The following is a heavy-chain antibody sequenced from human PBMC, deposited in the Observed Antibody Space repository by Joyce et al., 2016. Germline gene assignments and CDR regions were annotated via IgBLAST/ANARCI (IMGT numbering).Heavy chain of an antibody. CDR3: ARAHSRDSGRYPLQFDF. J-gene: IGHJ4*02. Sequence: EVQLVQSGAEVKKPGATVKISCKVSGYTFTDYYMHWVQQAPGKGLEWMGLGDPEDGETLYAEKFQGRVTRTAGTSTDTAYMELSTLRFDDTAMYYCARAHSRDSGRYPLQFDFWGQGTRVTVS. V-gene: IGHV1-69-2*01. D-gene: IGHD6-19*01. CDR2: GDPEDGET. CDR1: GYTFTDYY.